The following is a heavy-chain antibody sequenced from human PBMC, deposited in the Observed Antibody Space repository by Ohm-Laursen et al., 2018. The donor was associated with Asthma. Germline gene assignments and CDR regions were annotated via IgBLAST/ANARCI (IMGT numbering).Heavy chain of an antibody. CDR1: GFTFENYA. CDR2: ISWKSGTI. D-gene: IGHD5/OR15-5a*01. V-gene: IGHV3-9*01. J-gene: IGHJ6*02. Sequence: SLRLSCAASGFTFENYAMHWVRQAPGKGLEWVSGISWKSGTIGYADSVKGRFTISRDNAKNSLYLQMNSLRAEDTALYYCAKDNGAVVYRNGMDVWGQGTTVTVSS. CDR3: AKDNGAVVYRNGMDV.